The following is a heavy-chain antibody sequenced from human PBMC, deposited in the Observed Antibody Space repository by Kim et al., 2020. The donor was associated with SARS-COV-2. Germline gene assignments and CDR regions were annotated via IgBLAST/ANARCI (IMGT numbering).Heavy chain of an antibody. V-gene: IGHV4-59*01. CDR1: GGSITSYY. CDR3: ARAPPVGDIVVVPAAYDY. CDR2: IYYSGST. Sequence: SETLSLTCTVSGGSITSYYWSWIRQPPGKGLEWIGYIYYSGSTNYNPSLKSRVTISVDTSKNQFSLKLSSVTAADTAVYYCARAPPVGDIVVVPAAYDYWGQGTLVTVSS. D-gene: IGHD2-2*01. J-gene: IGHJ4*02.